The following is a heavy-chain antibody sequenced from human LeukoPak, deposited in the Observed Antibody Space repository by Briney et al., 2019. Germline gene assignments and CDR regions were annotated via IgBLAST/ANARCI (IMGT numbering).Heavy chain of an antibody. CDR2: TSSSDAGT. CDR1: GFTLSTYA. J-gene: IGHJ4*02. V-gene: IGHV3-23*01. D-gene: IGHD5-12*01. Sequence: GGSLRLSCAASGFTLSTYAMSWVRQTPGKGLEWVAATSSSDAGTYYADSVKGRFTISRDNSKNTLYLQMNSLRAEDTAVYYCAKRLGGYSGYAFDYWGQGTLVTVSS. CDR3: AKRLGGYSGYAFDY.